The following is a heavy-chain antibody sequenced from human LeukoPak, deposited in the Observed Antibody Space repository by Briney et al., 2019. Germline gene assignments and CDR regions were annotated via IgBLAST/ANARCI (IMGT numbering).Heavy chain of an antibody. D-gene: IGHD6-13*01. V-gene: IGHV1-69*13. J-gene: IGHJ5*02. CDR3: ARDRIGSNNWFDP. CDR2: IIPIFGTA. CDR1: GGTFSSYA. Sequence: GASVTVSCKASGGTFSSYAISWVRQAPGQGLEWMGGIIPIFGTANYAQKFQGRVTITADESTSTAYMELSSLRSEDTAVYYCARDRIGSNNWFDPWGQGTLVTVSS.